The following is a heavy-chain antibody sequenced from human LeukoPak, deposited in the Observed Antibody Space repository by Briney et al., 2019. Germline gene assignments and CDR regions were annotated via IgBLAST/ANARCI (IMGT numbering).Heavy chain of an antibody. CDR3: ARERGYYYDNEG. J-gene: IGHJ1*01. V-gene: IGHV1-2*02. Sequence: ASVKVSCKASGYTFTGYYIHWVRQAPGQGLEWMGWINPNNGDTRYAQKFQGRVTMTRDTSISTVYMELSRLTSDDTAVCSCARERGYYYDNEGWGQGTLVTVSS. D-gene: IGHD3-22*01. CDR1: GYTFTGYY. CDR2: INPNNGDT.